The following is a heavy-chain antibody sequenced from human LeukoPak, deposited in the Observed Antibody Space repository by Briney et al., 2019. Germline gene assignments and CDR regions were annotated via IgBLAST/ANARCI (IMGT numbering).Heavy chain of an antibody. D-gene: IGHD1-26*01. J-gene: IGHJ6*02. V-gene: IGHV3-7*01. Sequence: RGSLRLSCAASGVTFSSYWMSWVRQAPGKGLEWVANIKQDGSEKYYVDSVKGRFTISRDNAKNSLYLQMNSLRAEDTAVYYCARDRWDYGMDVWGQGTTVTVSS. CDR1: GVTFSSYW. CDR3: ARDRWDYGMDV. CDR2: IKQDGSEK.